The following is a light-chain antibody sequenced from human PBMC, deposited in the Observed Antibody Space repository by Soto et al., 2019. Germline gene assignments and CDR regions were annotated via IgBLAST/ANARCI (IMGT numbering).Light chain of an antibody. Sequence: IQRTQSGSALAASVADRVPITCLVSQSISSWLAWYQQKPGKAPKPLIYDASSLQSGVPSRFSGSGSGTDFTLTLSRLEPDDFAVYYCQQYCSSPFTSGGGPKVDI. CDR1: QSISSW. CDR2: DAS. CDR3: QQYCSSPFT. J-gene: IGKJ4*01. V-gene: IGKV1-5*01.